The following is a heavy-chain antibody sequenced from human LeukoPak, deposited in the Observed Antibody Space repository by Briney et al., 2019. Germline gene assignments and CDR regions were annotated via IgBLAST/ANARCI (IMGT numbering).Heavy chain of an antibody. CDR3: ARQTGSGLFILP. CDR2: IYYSGNT. J-gene: IGHJ4*02. D-gene: IGHD3/OR15-3a*01. V-gene: IGHV4-39*01. Sequence: SETLSLTCTVSGVSISSSNSYWGWIRQPPGKGLEWIGSIYYSGNTYYNASLKNQVSISIDTSKNQFSLRLTSVTAADTAVYYCARQTGSGLFILPGGQGTLVTVSS. CDR1: GVSISSSNSY.